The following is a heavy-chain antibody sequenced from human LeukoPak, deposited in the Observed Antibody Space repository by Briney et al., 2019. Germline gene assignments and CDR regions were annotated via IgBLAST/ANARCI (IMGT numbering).Heavy chain of an antibody. J-gene: IGHJ4*02. V-gene: IGHV3-23*01. CDR1: GFTFSTYA. Sequence: PGGSLRLSCAASGFTFSTYAMSWVRQAPGKGLEWVSTISAGGGSTYYADSVKGRFTISRDNSKYTLYLQMNSLRAEDTGVYYCAKGDLGSGVSWSQGTLVTVSS. CDR2: ISAGGGST. CDR3: AKGDLGSGVS. D-gene: IGHD2-8*01.